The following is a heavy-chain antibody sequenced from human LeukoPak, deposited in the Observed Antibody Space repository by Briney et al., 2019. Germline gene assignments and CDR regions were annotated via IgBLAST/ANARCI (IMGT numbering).Heavy chain of an antibody. Sequence: GGSLRLSCAASGFTFSSYAMSWVRQAPGKGLEWVSGISASSTGTYYADSVKGRFTVSRDNSKNTLYLHMNSLRAEDTAVYYCAKDYGDRDFDYWGQGTLVTVSS. J-gene: IGHJ4*02. D-gene: IGHD4-17*01. CDR1: GFTFSSYA. CDR2: ISASSTGT. V-gene: IGHV3-23*01. CDR3: AKDYGDRDFDY.